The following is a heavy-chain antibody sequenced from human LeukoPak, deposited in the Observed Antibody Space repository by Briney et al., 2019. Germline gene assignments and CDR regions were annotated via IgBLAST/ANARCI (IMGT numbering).Heavy chain of an antibody. CDR1: GGSFSGYY. D-gene: IGHD3-3*01. CDR2: INNSGST. Sequence: SETLSLTCAVYGGSFSGYYWNWIRQPPGKGLEWIGEINNSGSTNYNPSLKSRVTISRDTSKNQFSLKLSSVTAADTAVYYCARDGRIFGVVSRYNWFDPWGQGTLVTVSS. V-gene: IGHV4-34*01. J-gene: IGHJ5*02. CDR3: ARDGRIFGVVSRYNWFDP.